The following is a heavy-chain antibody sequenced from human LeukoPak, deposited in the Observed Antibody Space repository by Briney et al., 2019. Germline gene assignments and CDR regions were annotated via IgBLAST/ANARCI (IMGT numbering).Heavy chain of an antibody. CDR1: GGSTSSGDYY. V-gene: IGHV4-30-4*01. J-gene: IGHJ5*02. Sequence: PSETLSLTCTVSGGSTSSGDYYWSWIRQPPGKGLEWIGYFYYSGSTYYNPSLKSRVTISVDTSKNQFSLKLSSVTAADTAVYYCARTPSLYDFWSGTQEMINWFDPWGQGTLVTVSS. CDR3: ARTPSLYDFWSGTQEMINWFDP. D-gene: IGHD3-3*01. CDR2: FYYSGST.